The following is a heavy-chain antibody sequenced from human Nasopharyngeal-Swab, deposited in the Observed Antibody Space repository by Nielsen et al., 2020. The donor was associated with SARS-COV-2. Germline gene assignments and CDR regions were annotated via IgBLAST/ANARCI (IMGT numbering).Heavy chain of an antibody. CDR3: ARGDVKDIVLVVYAKGYGMDV. Sequence: WIRQPPGKGLVWVSRINSDGSSTSYADSVKGRFTISRDNAKNTLYLQMNSLRAEDTAVYYCARGDVKDIVLVVYAKGYGMDVWGQGTTVTVSS. J-gene: IGHJ6*02. D-gene: IGHD2-8*02. V-gene: IGHV3-74*01. CDR2: INSDGSST.